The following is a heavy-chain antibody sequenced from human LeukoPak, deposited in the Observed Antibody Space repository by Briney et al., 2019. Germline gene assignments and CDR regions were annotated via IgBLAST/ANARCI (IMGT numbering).Heavy chain of an antibody. CDR2: IKQDGSEQ. CDR3: ARESAGGPDY. Sequence: GGSLILSSAAWGFTLRSHGMSGFRQHQGKGLEWLANIKQDGSEQYYADSVRGRFTISRDNAKNSLYLQMNSLTAEDTAIYYCARESAGGPDYWGKGTLVNVYS. J-gene: IGHJ4*02. CDR1: GFTLRSHG. V-gene: IGHV3-7*05. D-gene: IGHD6-19*01.